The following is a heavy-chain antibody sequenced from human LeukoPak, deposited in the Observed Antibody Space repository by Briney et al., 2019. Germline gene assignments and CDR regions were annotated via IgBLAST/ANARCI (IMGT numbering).Heavy chain of an antibody. CDR2: ISPGGSTI. J-gene: IGHJ4*02. CDR1: GFTFSGFE. Sequence: GGSLRLSCAASGFTFSGFEMNWVRQAPGKGLEWVSYISPGGSTIYYADSVKGRFTISRDNAKNSLYLQMNSLRAEDTAVYYCARDTRIFGVVRGTDYWGQGTLVTVSS. D-gene: IGHD3-3*01. CDR3: ARDTRIFGVVRGTDY. V-gene: IGHV3-48*03.